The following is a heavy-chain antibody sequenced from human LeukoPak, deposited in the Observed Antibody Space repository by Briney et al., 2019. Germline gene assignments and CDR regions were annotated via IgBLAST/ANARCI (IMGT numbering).Heavy chain of an antibody. V-gene: IGHV4-39*01. J-gene: IGHJ4*01. CDR3: AKSGGYGLIDY. Sequence: SETLSLTCNVSGVSISSSSYYWGWIRPPPGKGLEWIGSIYSSGSTYYNSSLKSRVTISIDTSKNQVSLKMSSVTAADTAVYYCAKSGGYGLIDYWGQGTLVTVSS. D-gene: IGHD6-25*01. CDR1: GVSISSSSYY. CDR2: IYSSGST.